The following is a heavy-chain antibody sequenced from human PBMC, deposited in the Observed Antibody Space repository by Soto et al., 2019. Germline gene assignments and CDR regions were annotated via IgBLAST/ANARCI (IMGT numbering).Heavy chain of an antibody. CDR3: AKTGTEWFGDYYYYYYMDV. V-gene: IGHV3-23*01. CDR1: GFTFSSYA. J-gene: IGHJ6*03. CDR2: ISGSGGST. Sequence: GGSLRLSCAASGFTFSSYAMSWVRQAPGKGLEWVSAISGSGGSTYYADSVKGRFTISRDNSKNTLYLQMNSLRAEDTAVYYCAKTGTEWFGDYYYYYYMDVWGKGTTVTVSS. D-gene: IGHD3-10*01.